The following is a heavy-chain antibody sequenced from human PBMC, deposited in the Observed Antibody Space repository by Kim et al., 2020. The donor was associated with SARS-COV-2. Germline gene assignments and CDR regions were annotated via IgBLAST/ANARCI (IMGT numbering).Heavy chain of an antibody. CDR2: T. D-gene: IGHD5-12*01. CDR3: AKCGFFSLDY. Sequence: TTYNPSLKSRVTMSVDTAKNQFSLRLSSVTAADTAVYYCAKCGFFSLDYWGQGTLVTVSS. J-gene: IGHJ4*02. V-gene: IGHV4-59*10.